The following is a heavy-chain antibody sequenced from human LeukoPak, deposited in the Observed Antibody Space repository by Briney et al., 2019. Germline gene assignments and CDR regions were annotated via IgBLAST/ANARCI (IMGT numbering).Heavy chain of an antibody. V-gene: IGHV3-21*01. CDR2: ISSSSSYI. J-gene: IGHJ6*03. CDR1: GFTFSSYS. D-gene: IGHD5-12*01. CDR3: ARGKVATITRDYYYYMDV. Sequence: PGGSLRLSCAASGFTFSSYSMNWVRQAPGKGLEWVSSISSSSSYIYYADSVKGRFTISRDSAKNSLYLQMNSLRAEDTAVYYCARGKVATITRDYYYYMDVWGKGTTVTISS.